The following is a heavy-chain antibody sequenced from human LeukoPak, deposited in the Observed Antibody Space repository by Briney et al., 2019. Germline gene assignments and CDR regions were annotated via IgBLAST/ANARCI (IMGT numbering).Heavy chain of an antibody. Sequence: GASVKVSCKTSGYSFTNYYMHWVRQAPGQGLEWMGIINPRVNVTNYARTFRGRVTMTGETSTGTVYMDLSSLKSVDTAIYYCARGYFGESLFNSEGGIDYWGQGTLVIVS. V-gene: IGHV1-46*01. D-gene: IGHD3-10*01. CDR2: INPRVNVT. J-gene: IGHJ4*02. CDR3: ARGYFGESLFNSEGGIDY. CDR1: GYSFTNYY.